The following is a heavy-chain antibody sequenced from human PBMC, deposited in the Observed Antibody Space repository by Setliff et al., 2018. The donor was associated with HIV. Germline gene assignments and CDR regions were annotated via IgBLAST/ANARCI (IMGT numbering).Heavy chain of an antibody. CDR2: INPNSGGT. J-gene: IGHJ6*03. Sequence: ASVKVSCKASGYTFTDYYMHWVRQAPGQGLEWMGRINPNSGGTNHAQKFQGRVTMTRDTSSSTAYMELSRLRSEDTAGYYCARVGYYGSGSYYGVGYYYMDVWGKGTTVTVSS. D-gene: IGHD3-10*01. CDR3: ARVGYYGSGSYYGVGYYYMDV. V-gene: IGHV1-2*06. CDR1: GYTFTDYY.